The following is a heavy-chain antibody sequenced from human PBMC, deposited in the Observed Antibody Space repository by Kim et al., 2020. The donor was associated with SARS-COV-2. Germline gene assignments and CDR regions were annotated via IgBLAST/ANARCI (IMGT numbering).Heavy chain of an antibody. Sequence: ADDVKGRFAISRDNSKNTLYLQMNSLRAEDTAVYYCEKDMGGSGSYSPDYWGQGTLVTVSS. J-gene: IGHJ4*02. CDR3: EKDMGGSGSYSPDY. D-gene: IGHD3-10*01. V-gene: IGHV3-30*02.